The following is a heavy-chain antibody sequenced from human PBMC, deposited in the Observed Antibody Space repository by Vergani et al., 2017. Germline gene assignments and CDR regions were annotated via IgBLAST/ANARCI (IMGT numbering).Heavy chain of an antibody. J-gene: IGHJ1*01. D-gene: IGHD6-6*01. CDR1: GFSLSRFW. CDR2: ISPDGSAT. CDR3: ASPKYSSSSGYFQH. Sequence: EVQLVESGGGLVQPGGSLRLSCAASGFSLSRFWMSWVRQAPEKGLEWVAHISPDGSATSYVDSVKGRFTISRDNTKNSLYLQMNSLRAEDTAVYYCASPKYSSSSGYFQHWGQGTLVTVSS. V-gene: IGHV3-7*01.